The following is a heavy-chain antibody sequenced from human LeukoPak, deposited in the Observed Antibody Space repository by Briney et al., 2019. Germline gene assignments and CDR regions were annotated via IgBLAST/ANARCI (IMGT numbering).Heavy chain of an antibody. CDR2: INPSGGFT. Sequence: VTVSFXASGYSFSTHWMHWVRQAPGQGLEGMGIINPSGGFTSYAQKLQGRVTVTRDMSTSTVYMELSNLRSEDTAVYYCARDQSGEWELLSGWWFDPWGQGTLVTVSS. J-gene: IGHJ5*02. CDR1: GYSFSTHW. D-gene: IGHD1-26*01. V-gene: IGHV1-46*01. CDR3: ARDQSGEWELLSGWWFDP.